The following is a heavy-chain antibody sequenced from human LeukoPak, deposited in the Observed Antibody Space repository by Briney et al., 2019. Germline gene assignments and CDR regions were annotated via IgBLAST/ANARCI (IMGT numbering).Heavy chain of an antibody. J-gene: IGHJ5*02. CDR3: AREGAVAGTNWFDP. CDR1: GFTFSTSG. Sequence: GGSLRLSCVASGFTFSTSGMHWDRQSPGKGLDWVAFIRNDGNKYNYAESVKGRFTISRDNSKNTLYLQMDSLSAEDAAVYYCAREGAVAGTNWFDPWGQGTLVIVSS. CDR2: IRNDGNKY. D-gene: IGHD6-19*01. V-gene: IGHV3-30*02.